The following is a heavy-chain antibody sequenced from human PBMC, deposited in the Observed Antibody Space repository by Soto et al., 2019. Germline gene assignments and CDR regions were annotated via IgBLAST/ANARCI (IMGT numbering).Heavy chain of an antibody. J-gene: IGHJ3*02. Sequence: SETLSLTCTVSGGSISSGGYYWSWIRQHPGKGLEWIGYIYYSGSTYYNPSLKGRVTISVDTSKNQFSLKLSSVTAADTAVYYCAFGRFHSPVFDIWGQGTMVTVSS. CDR2: IYYSGST. CDR3: AFGRFHSPVFDI. V-gene: IGHV4-31*03. D-gene: IGHD3-10*01. CDR1: GGSISSGGYY.